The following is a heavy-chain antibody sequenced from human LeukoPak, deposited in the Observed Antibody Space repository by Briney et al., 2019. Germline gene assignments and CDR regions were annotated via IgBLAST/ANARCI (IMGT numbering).Heavy chain of an antibody. D-gene: IGHD2-21*01. CDR3: ARGAGYYDY. CDR1: GDCFSNYY. V-gene: IGHV4-59*01. J-gene: IGHJ4*02. Sequence: SETLSLTCTVSGDCFSNYYWSWIRQPPGQGLEWMGYIYYSGTTKYNPSLKSRVTISVDTSKNQFALKLSSVTAAYTAVYYCARGAGYYDYWGQGTLVTVSS. CDR2: IYYSGTT.